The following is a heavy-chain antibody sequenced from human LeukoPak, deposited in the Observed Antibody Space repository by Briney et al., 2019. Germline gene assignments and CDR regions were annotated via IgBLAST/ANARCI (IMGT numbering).Heavy chain of an antibody. CDR1: GGSFSGYY. V-gene: IGHV4-34*01. CDR3: ARVRRKYCSSTSCPSTFDY. CDR2: INHSGSA. D-gene: IGHD2-2*01. J-gene: IGHJ4*02. Sequence: SETLSLTCAVYGGSFSGYYWGWIRQPPGKGLEWIGEINHSGSANYNPSLKSRVTISVDTSKNQFSLKLSSVTAADTAVYYCARVRRKYCSSTSCPSTFDYWGQGTLVTVSS.